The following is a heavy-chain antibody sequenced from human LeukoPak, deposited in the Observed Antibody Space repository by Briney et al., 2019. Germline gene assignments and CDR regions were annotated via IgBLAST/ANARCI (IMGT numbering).Heavy chain of an antibody. Sequence: PSETLSLTCAVYGGSFSGYYWSWIRQPPRKGLEWIGETNHSGSTNYNPSLKSRVTISVDTSKNQFSLKLSSVTAAYTAVYYCAGHLRYFDYWGQGTLVTVSS. CDR3: AGHLRYFDY. J-gene: IGHJ4*02. D-gene: IGHD3-9*01. CDR1: GGSFSGYY. V-gene: IGHV4-34*01. CDR2: TNHSGST.